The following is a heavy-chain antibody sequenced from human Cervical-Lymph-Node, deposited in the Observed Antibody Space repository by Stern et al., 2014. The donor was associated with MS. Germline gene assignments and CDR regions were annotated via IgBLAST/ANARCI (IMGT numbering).Heavy chain of an antibody. CDR2: IRWNSGSM. J-gene: IGHJ6*02. CDR3: AKDISSGRWEAQYYYGMDV. Sequence: VQLVESGGGLVQPGRSLRLSCAGSRFNFDDYAMHWVRQAPGRGLEWVSRIRWNSGSMEYADSGKCRFTISRDNAKNSLYLQMDSLRVEDTAIYYCAKDISSGRWEAQYYYGMDVWGQGTTVTVSS. D-gene: IGHD6-19*01. CDR1: RFNFDDYA. V-gene: IGHV3-9*01.